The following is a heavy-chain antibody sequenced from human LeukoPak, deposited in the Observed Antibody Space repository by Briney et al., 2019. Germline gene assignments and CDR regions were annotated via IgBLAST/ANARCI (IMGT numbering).Heavy chain of an antibody. CDR1: GFTVSSNY. D-gene: IGHD3-3*01. Sequence: PGGSLRLSCAASGFTVSSNYMSWVRQAPGKGLEWVSVIYSGGSTYYADSVKGRFTISRHNSKNTLYPQMNSLRAEDTAVYYCARVLKGDDFWSGYYIDYWGQGTLVTVSS. CDR3: ARVLKGDDFWSGYYIDY. J-gene: IGHJ4*02. CDR2: IYSGGST. V-gene: IGHV3-53*04.